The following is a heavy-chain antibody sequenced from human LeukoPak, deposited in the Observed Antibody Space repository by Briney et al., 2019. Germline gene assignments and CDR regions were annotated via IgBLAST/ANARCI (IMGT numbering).Heavy chain of an antibody. CDR2: INHSGRT. V-gene: IGHV4-34*01. D-gene: IGHD4-17*01. Sequence: RPSETLSLTCAVYGRSFSDYSWSWIRQPPGKGLEWIGEINHSGRTNYNPSVRSRVTISEDTSKNQFSLKLNSVTAADTAVYYCARGRGHEYGDYDYWGQGALVTISS. CDR1: GRSFSDYS. J-gene: IGHJ4*02. CDR3: ARGRGHEYGDYDY.